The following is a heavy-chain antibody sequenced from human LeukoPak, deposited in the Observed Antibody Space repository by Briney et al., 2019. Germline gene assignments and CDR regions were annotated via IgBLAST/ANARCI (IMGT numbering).Heavy chain of an antibody. CDR1: GFSLSISV. V-gene: IGHV3-33*08. CDR3: ARDQAGGGNYFDY. Sequence: GWSLRLSCEASGFSLSISVMHGVRQAPGKVLYWVAVIGYDGSHKYYADSVKGRFTISRDNSKNTLYLQMNSLRAEDTAVFYCARDQAGGGNYFDYWGQGTPVTVSS. D-gene: IGHD3-16*01. J-gene: IGHJ4*02. CDR2: IGYDGSHK.